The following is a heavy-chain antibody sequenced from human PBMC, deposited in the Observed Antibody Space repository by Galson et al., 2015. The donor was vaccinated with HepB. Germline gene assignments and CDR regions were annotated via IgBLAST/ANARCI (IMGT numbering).Heavy chain of an antibody. V-gene: IGHV6-1*01. CDR1: GDSVSSHSAA. CDR3: ARGPHPTYSSSCNDAFDI. D-gene: IGHD6-13*01. J-gene: IGHJ3*02. CDR2: TYYRSKWYN. Sequence: CAISGDSVSSHSAAWNWIRQSPSRGLEWLGRTYYRSKWYNDYAVSVKGRLTINPDTSKNQFSLHLKSVTPEDTAVYFCARGPHPTYSSSCNDAFDIWGQGTMVTVSS.